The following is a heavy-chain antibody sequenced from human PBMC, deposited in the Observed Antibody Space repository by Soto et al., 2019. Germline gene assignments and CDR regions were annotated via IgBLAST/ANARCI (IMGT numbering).Heavy chain of an antibody. CDR2: IYSGGST. V-gene: IGHV3-53*04. CDR3: ARQNDVDYYYMDV. J-gene: IGHJ6*03. D-gene: IGHD1-1*01. CDR1: GFTVSSNY. Sequence: EVQLVESGGGLVQPGGSLRLSCAASGFTVSSNYMSWVRQAPGKGLEWVSVIYSGGSTYYADSVKSRFTISRHNSKNTLYLQMNSLRAEDTAVYYCARQNDVDYYYMDVWGKGTTVTVSS.